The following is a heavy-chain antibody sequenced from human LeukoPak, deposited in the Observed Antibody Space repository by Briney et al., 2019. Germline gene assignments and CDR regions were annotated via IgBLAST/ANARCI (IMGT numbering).Heavy chain of an antibody. D-gene: IGHD2-21*02. CDR2: IIPIFGTA. CDR3: ARDRSDGNFYYDY. J-gene: IGHJ4*02. CDR1: GGTFSIYA. V-gene: IGHV1-69*06. Sequence: SVKVSFKASGGTFSIYAISWVRQAPGQGREWMGGIIPIFGTANYAQKFQGRVTITADKSTSTAYMELSSLRSEDTAVYCCARDRSDGNFYYDYWGQGTLVTVSS.